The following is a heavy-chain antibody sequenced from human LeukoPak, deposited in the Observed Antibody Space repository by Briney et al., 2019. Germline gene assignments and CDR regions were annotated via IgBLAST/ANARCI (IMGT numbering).Heavy chain of an antibody. Sequence: GGTLRLSCAASGFTFSSYGMSWVRQAPGKGLEWVSAISGSGGSTYYADSVKGRFTISRDNSKNSLYLQMNSLRAEDTAVYYCARDQVVYYFDYWGQGTLVTVSS. J-gene: IGHJ4*02. CDR1: GFTFSSYG. CDR3: ARDQVVYYFDY. V-gene: IGHV3-23*01. CDR2: ISGSGGST. D-gene: IGHD2-21*01.